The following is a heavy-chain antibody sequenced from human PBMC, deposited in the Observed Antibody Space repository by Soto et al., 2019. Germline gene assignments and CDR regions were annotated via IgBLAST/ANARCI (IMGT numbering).Heavy chain of an antibody. Sequence: QVQLQESGPGLVKPSDTLSLTCNVSGGSISGYYWSWIRQSPGKGLEYIGYIYYRGSTNYNSSLKSRVTMSVDTSRNQFARKMNSVTAADTAVYYCARQQLLPFYYALDVWGQGTTVTVSS. CDR1: GGSISGYY. CDR2: IYYRGST. J-gene: IGHJ6*02. V-gene: IGHV4-59*07. D-gene: IGHD1-26*01. CDR3: ARQQLLPFYYALDV.